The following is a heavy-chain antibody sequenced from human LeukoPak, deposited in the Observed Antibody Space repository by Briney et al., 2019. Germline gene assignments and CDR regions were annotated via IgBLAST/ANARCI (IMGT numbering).Heavy chain of an antibody. CDR3: ARASLHPKRGYFDY. J-gene: IGHJ4*02. D-gene: IGHD5/OR15-5a*01. CDR2: ISYTGTT. V-gene: IGHV4-59*11. Sequence: PSETLSLTCIVSGGSISSHYWSWIRRPPGKGLEWIGYISYTGTTNYNPSLKSRVTISVDTSKNQFSLKLSSVTAADTAVYYCARASLHPKRGYFDYWGQGTLVTVSS. CDR1: GGSISSHY.